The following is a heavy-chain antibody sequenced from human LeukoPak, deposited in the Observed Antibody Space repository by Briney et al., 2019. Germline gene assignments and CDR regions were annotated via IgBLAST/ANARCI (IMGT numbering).Heavy chain of an antibody. J-gene: IGHJ4*02. D-gene: IGHD2-15*01. CDR1: GGSISSYY. V-gene: IGHV4-59*01. CDR3: ARGYCSGGSCLTFYY. CDR2: IYYSGST. Sequence: SETLSLTCTVSGGSISSYYWSWIRQAPGKGLEWIGYIYYSGSTNYNPSLKGRVTTSADTSKNQFSLKLSSVTAADTAVYFCARGYCSGGSCLTFYYWGQGTLVTVSS.